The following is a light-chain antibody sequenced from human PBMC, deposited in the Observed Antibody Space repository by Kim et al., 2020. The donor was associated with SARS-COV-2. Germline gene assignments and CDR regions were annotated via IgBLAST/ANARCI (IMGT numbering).Light chain of an antibody. V-gene: IGLV2-14*03. Sequence: GQSITISCTRTTSDVGGYNYVSWYQQHPGKAPKLMIYDVSNRPSGVSNRFSGSKSGNTASLTISGLQAEDEADYYCSSYTSSSTPAFGGGTQLTVL. CDR2: DVS. CDR1: TSDVGGYNY. CDR3: SSYTSSSTPA. J-gene: IGLJ2*01.